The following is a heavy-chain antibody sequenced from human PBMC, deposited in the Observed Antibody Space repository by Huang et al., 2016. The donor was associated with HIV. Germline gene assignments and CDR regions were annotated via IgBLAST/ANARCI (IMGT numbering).Heavy chain of an antibody. V-gene: IGHV1-18*04. D-gene: IGHD3-16*02. Sequence: QVHLVQSGVDVKKPGASVKVSCKASDYTFTKSGFSWVRQAPGQGLEWMGWINTCKGNTNYAQKFQGRVTMTTDKSTNTAYMELGSLRYDDTAVYYCARDRVPAVRYYYGMDVWGQGTTVTVTS. CDR2: INTCKGNT. J-gene: IGHJ6*02. CDR1: DYTFTKSG. CDR3: ARDRVPAVRYYYGMDV.